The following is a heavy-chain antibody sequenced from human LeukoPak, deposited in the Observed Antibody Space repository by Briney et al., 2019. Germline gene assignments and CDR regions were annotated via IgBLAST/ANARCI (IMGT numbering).Heavy chain of an antibody. Sequence: GASVKVSCKASGYTFISYDINWVRQATGQGLEWMGWMNPNSGNTGYAQKFKGRVTMTRNTSISTAYMKLSSLRSEDTAVYYCARGGREMATITDYWGQGTLVTVSS. CDR2: MNPNSGNT. V-gene: IGHV1-8*01. J-gene: IGHJ4*02. CDR1: GYTFISYD. D-gene: IGHD5-24*01. CDR3: ARGGREMATITDY.